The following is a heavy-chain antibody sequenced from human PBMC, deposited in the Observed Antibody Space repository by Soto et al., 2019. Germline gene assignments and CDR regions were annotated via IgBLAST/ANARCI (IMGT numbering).Heavy chain of an antibody. CDR3: ARDPGDDYGDYDWYFDL. D-gene: IGHD4-17*01. CDR2: ISYDGSNK. V-gene: IGHV3-30-3*01. CDR1: GFTFSSYA. Sequence: QVQLVESGGGVVQPGRSLRLSCAASGFTFSSYAMHWVRQAPGKGLEWVAVISYDGSNKYYADSVKGRFTISRDNSKNTLYLQMNSLRAEDTAVYYCARDPGDDYGDYDWYFDLWGRGTLVTVSS. J-gene: IGHJ2*01.